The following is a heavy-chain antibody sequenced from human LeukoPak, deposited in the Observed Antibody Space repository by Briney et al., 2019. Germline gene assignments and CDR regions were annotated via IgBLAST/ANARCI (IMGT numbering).Heavy chain of an antibody. J-gene: IGHJ3*02. CDR3: ARDKVPGIAAAGDAFDI. D-gene: IGHD6-13*01. Sequence: GGSLRLSCAASGFTFSRYGMHWVRQAPGKGLEWVAVISYDGSNKYYADSVKGRFTISRDNSKNTLYLQMNSLRAEDTAVYYCARDKVPGIAAAGDAFDIWGQGTMVTVSS. CDR1: GFTFSRYG. V-gene: IGHV3-30*03. CDR2: ISYDGSNK.